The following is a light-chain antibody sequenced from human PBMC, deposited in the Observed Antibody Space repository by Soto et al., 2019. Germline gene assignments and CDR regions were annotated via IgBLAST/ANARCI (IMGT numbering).Light chain of an antibody. J-gene: IGKJ1*01. CDR1: QAIRTE. CDR2: GTS. Sequence: GDRVIITCRASQAIRTELGWYQQRPGKAPKLLIYGTSNLQSGVPSRFSGSGSGTDFTLTINGLQPEDFATYYCLQDYSFPRTFGQGTKLDIK. CDR3: LQDYSFPRT. V-gene: IGKV1-6*01.